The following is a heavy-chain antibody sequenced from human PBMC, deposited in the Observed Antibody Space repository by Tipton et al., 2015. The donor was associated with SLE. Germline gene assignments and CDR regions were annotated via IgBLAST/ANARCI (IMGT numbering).Heavy chain of an antibody. CDR3: ARDGDYLGYCSSTSCPGYYFDY. J-gene: IGHJ4*02. CDR2: ISAYNGNT. V-gene: IGHV1-18*01. Sequence: QLVQSEAEVKKPGASVKVSCKASGYTFTSYGISWVRQAPGQGLEWMGWISAYNGNTNYAQKLQGRVTMTTDTSTSTAYMELRSLRSDDTAVYYCARDGDYLGYCSSTSCPGYYFDYWGQGTLVTVSS. D-gene: IGHD2-2*01. CDR1: GYTFTSYG.